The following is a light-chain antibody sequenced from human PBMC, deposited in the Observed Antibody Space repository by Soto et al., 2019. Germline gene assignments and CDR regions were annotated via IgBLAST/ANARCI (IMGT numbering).Light chain of an antibody. CDR2: GAS. J-gene: IGKJ1*01. Sequence: NVLTQSPGTLSLTPGERVTLSCRASQSVSSYLAWYQQKPVQAPRLLIYGASNRATGIPARFSGSGSGTEFTLSISSLQSEDFAVYYCQLDNTLPRTFGQGAKVDIK. V-gene: IGKV3D-15*01. CDR3: QLDNTLPRT. CDR1: QSVSSY.